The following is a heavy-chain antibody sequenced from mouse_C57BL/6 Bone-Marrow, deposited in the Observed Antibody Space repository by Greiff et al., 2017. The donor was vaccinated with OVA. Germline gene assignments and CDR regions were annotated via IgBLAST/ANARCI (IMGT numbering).Heavy chain of an antibody. Sequence: VQLQQSGPELVKPGASVKISCKASGYTFTDYYMNWVKQSHGKSLEWIGDINPNNGGTSYNQKFKGKATLTVDKSSSTAYMELRSLTSEDSAVYYCARASNLLMDYWGQGTSVTVSS. V-gene: IGHV1-26*01. CDR3: ARASNLLMDY. J-gene: IGHJ4*01. CDR1: GYTFTDYY. CDR2: INPNNGGT. D-gene: IGHD2-5*01.